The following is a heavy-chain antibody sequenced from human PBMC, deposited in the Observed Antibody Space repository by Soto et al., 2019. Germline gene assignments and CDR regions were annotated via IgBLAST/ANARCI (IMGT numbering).Heavy chain of an antibody. Sequence: QVQLVQSGAEVKKPGSSVKVSCKASGGTFSSYAISWVRQAPGQGLEWMGGIIPIFGTANYAQKFQGRVTINADESTRTAYMELSSLRSEDTAVYYCARVFAVRGEAGYGMEVWGQGATVTFCS. D-gene: IGHD3-10*01. CDR3: ARVFAVRGEAGYGMEV. V-gene: IGHV1-69*01. CDR1: GGTFSSYA. J-gene: IGHJ6*02. CDR2: IIPIFGTA.